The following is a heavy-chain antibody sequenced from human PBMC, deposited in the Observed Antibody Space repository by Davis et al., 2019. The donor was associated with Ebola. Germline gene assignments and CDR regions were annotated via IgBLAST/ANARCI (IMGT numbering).Heavy chain of an antibody. CDR3: ASFIHGPGTYYYGMDV. Sequence: PGGSLRLSCAASGFTFSNYVMNWVRKAPGKGLEWVAVISYDGSNRYYADSLKGRLTISRYNAKNTVYLQMKTLRPDDTAVYYCASFIHGPGTYYYGMDVWGQGTTVIVSS. CDR2: ISYDGSNR. V-gene: IGHV3-30-3*01. J-gene: IGHJ6*02. CDR1: GFTFSNYV. D-gene: IGHD3-10*01.